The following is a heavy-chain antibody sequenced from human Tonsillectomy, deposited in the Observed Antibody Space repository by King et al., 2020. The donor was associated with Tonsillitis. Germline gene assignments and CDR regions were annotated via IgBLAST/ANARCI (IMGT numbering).Heavy chain of an antibody. CDR3: AREGLAAAGTSYYYYGMDV. D-gene: IGHD6-13*01. Sequence: VQLVESGGGVVQPGRSLRLSCAASGFTFSSYAMHWVRQAPGKGLEWVAVISYDGSNKYYADSVKGRFTISRDNSKNTLYLQMNSLRAEDTAVYYCAREGLAAAGTSYYYYGMDVWGQGTTVTVS. V-gene: IGHV3-30*04. CDR2: ISYDGSNK. CDR1: GFTFSSYA. J-gene: IGHJ6*02.